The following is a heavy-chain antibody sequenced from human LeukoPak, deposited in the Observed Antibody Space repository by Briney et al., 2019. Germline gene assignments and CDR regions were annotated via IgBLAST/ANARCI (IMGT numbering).Heavy chain of an antibody. Sequence: GASVKVSCKASGYTFTGYYMHWVRQAPGQGLECMGWINPNSGGTNYAQKFQGRVTMTRDTSIATAYMELSRLRSDDTAVYYCARIHTDCNGGNCYLPFDYWGQGTLVTVSS. CDR1: GYTFTGYY. CDR2: INPNSGGT. D-gene: IGHD2-15*01. CDR3: ARIHTDCNGGNCYLPFDY. J-gene: IGHJ4*02. V-gene: IGHV1-2*02.